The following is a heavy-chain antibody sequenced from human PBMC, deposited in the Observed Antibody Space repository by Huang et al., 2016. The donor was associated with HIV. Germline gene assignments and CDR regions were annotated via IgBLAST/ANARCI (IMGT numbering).Heavy chain of an antibody. CDR1: GGSIISSGYS. CDR3: ARDLYSSGWHAFDT. Sequence: QLQLQESGSRLVRPSETLSLTCAVSGGSIISSGYSWSWIRQPPGKGLEWIGYIYHSGTASYNPSLKSRVTSSVDTSKDRFSLKLTSVTAADTAVYYCARDLYSSGWHAFDTWGQGTMVTVSS. V-gene: IGHV4-30-2*01. D-gene: IGHD6-19*01. J-gene: IGHJ3*02. CDR2: IYHSGTA.